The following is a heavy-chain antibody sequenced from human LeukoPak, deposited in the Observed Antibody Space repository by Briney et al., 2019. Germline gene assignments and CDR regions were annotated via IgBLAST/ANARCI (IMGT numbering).Heavy chain of an antibody. J-gene: IGHJ4*02. CDR3: ARLGIAATGPAI. D-gene: IGHD6-13*01. Sequence: SETLSLTCTVSGGSISSNYHWGWIRQPPGKGLEWIASIYYSGNTYYNASLKSRVTTSVGTTNNQFSLKLSSVSAADTAVYYCARLGIAATGPAIWGQGTEVTVSS. V-gene: IGHV4-39*01. CDR1: GGSISSNYH. CDR2: IYYSGNT.